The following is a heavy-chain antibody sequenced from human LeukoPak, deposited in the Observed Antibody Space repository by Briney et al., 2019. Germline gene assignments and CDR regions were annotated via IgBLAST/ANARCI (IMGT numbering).Heavy chain of an antibody. CDR1: GFTFSRHG. J-gene: IGHJ4*02. V-gene: IGHV3-30*03. Sequence: GGSLGLSCAPSGFTFSRHGMHWVRQAPGKGLEWAAIISNDGSRKYYAHSVEGRFTTSRDNSKNTLYLQMDSLRAEDTAVYYCARDRAWNYFDYWGQGTLVTVSS. D-gene: IGHD3-3*01. CDR2: ISNDGSRK. CDR3: ARDRAWNYFDY.